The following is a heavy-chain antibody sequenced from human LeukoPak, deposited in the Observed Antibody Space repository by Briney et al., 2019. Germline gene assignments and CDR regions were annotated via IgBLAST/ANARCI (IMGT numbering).Heavy chain of an antibody. CDR1: GFTFGDYA. CDR3: TSARYGIYFDY. CDR2: IRSKAYGGTT. D-gene: IGHD3-9*01. J-gene: IGHJ4*02. V-gene: IGHV3-49*04. Sequence: GRSLRLSCTASGFTFGDYAMSWVRQAPGKGLEWVGFIRSKAYGGTTEYAASVKGRFTISRDDSKSIAYLQMNSLKTEDTAVYYCTSARYGIYFDYWGQGTLVTVSP.